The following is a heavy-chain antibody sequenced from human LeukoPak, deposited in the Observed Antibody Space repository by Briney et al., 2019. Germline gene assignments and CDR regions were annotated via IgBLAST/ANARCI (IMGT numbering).Heavy chain of an antibody. Sequence: PXGSLRLSCAASGFTFSSYWMHWVRQPPGKGLVWVSRIYVDGRTTNYADSVKGRFTISRDNAKNTVYLEMNSLSVEDTATYYCIRDFRSADLWGQGTLVTVTS. J-gene: IGHJ5*02. CDR2: IYVDGRTT. V-gene: IGHV3-74*01. CDR3: IRDFRSADL. CDR1: GFTFSSYW.